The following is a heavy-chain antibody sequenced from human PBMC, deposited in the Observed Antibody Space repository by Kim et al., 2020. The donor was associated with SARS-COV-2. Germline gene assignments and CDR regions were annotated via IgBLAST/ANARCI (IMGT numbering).Heavy chain of an antibody. Sequence: ASVKVSCEASGYTFTNYYMYWVRQAPGQGLEWMGIINPSDGSTSYAQKLQGRVTMTRDTSTSTVYMELSSLRSEDTAVYYCAGGGGDEYYYRSSGYLDYWGQGTLVTVSS. V-gene: IGHV1-46*01. CDR3: AGGGGDEYYYRSSGYLDY. J-gene: IGHJ4*02. D-gene: IGHD3-22*01. CDR2: INPSDGST. CDR1: GYTFTNYY.